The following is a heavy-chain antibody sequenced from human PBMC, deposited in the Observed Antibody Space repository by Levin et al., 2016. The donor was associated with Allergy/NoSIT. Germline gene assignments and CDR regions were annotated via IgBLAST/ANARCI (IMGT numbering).Heavy chain of an antibody. CDR3: AKDDKGSSSWYYPLNHWSYGMDV. J-gene: IGHJ6*02. CDR2: ISYDGSNK. Sequence: GGSLRLSCAASGFTFSSYGMHWVRQAPGKGLEWVAVISYDGSNKYYADSVKGRFTISRDNSKNTLYLQMNSLRAEDTAVYYCAKDDKGSSSWYYPLNHWSYGMDVWGQGTTVTVSS. V-gene: IGHV3-30*18. D-gene: IGHD6-13*01. CDR1: GFTFSSYG.